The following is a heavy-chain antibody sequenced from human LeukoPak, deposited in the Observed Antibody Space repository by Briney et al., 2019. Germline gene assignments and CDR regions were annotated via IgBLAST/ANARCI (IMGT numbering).Heavy chain of an antibody. Sequence: SETLSLTCTVSGGSISSSSYYWGWIRQPPGKGLEWIGSIYYSGSTYYNPSLKSRVTISVDTSKNQFSLKLSSVTAADTAVYYCARHRQGDYVWGSYREYYYFDYWGQGTLVTVSS. CDR2: IYYSGST. CDR1: GGSISSSSYY. J-gene: IGHJ4*02. D-gene: IGHD3-16*02. V-gene: IGHV4-39*01. CDR3: ARHRQGDYVWGSYREYYYFDY.